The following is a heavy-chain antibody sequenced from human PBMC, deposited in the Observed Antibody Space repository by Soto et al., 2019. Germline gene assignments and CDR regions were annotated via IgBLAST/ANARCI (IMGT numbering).Heavy chain of an antibody. CDR1: GGSISSGGYS. Sequence: QLQLQESGSGLVKPSQTLSLTCAVSGGSISSGGYSWSWIRQPPGKGLEWIGYIYHSGSTYYNPSIRVGVTISVDRSKNHFSLKLSSVTAADTPVYYWARGARIRYFDWLPNGYFDLWGRGTLVTVSS. CDR2: IYHSGST. D-gene: IGHD3-9*01. CDR3: ARGARIRYFDWLPNGYFDL. J-gene: IGHJ2*01. V-gene: IGHV4-30-2*01.